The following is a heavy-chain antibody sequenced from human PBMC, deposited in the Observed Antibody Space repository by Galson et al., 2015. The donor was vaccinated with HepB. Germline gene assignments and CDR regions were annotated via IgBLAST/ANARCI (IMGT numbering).Heavy chain of an antibody. Sequence: SLRLSCAASGFTFSNYGMHWVRQAPGKGLEWVAVISYDGSDKNYADSVKGRFTIARDNSNNTLYLQMNSLRDGDTAVYYCAKGPRGSYYGYYFDYWGQGTLVTVSS. CDR3: AKGPRGSYYGYYFDY. V-gene: IGHV3-30*18. J-gene: IGHJ4*02. CDR1: GFTFSNYG. D-gene: IGHD1-26*01. CDR2: ISYDGSDK.